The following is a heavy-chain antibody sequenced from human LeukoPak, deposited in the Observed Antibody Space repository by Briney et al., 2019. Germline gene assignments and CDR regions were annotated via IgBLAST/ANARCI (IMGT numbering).Heavy chain of an antibody. CDR1: GFTFSSYA. J-gene: IGHJ4*02. V-gene: IGHV3-23*01. CDR2: ISGSGGST. CDR3: AKSVRFLEQAPDY. Sequence: GGSLRLSXAASGFTFSSYAMSWVRQAPGKGLEWVSAISGSGGSTYYADSVKGRFTISRDNSKNTLYLQMKSLRAEDTAVYYCAKSVRFLEQAPDYWGQGTLVTVSS. D-gene: IGHD3-3*01.